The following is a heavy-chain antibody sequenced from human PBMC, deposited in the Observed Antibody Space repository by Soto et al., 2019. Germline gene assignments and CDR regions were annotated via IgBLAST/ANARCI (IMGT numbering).Heavy chain of an antibody. V-gene: IGHV3-23*01. D-gene: IGHD3-10*01. CDR2: IGGGGETT. Sequence: EFQVMQSGGGLVQPGGSLRLACAASGFPFSTTDMSWVRQAPGKGLEWVSTIGGGGETTYYADSVRGRFTISRDNSKNTVYLQMDGLRVDDTAGYYCAKNSGGFNTWGQGDLVTVSS. CDR1: GFPFSTTD. J-gene: IGHJ5*02. CDR3: AKNSGGFNT.